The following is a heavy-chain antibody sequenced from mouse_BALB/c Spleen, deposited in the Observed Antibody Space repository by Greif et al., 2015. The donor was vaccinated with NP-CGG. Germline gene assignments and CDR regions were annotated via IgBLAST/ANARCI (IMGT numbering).Heavy chain of an antibody. CDR2: ILPGSGST. Sequence: LQESGAELMKPGASVKISCKATGYTFSSYWIEWVRQRPGHGLEWIGEILPGSGSTNYNEKFKGKATFTADTSSNTAYMQLSSLTSEDSAVYYCARGYYYGSSLYYFDYWGQGTTLTVSS. V-gene: IGHV1-9*01. J-gene: IGHJ2*01. D-gene: IGHD1-1*01. CDR3: ARGYYYGSSLYYFDY. CDR1: GYTFSSYW.